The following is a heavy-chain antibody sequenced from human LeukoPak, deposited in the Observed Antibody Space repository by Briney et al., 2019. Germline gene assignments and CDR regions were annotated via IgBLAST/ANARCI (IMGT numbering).Heavy chain of an antibody. CDR3: STGLGDE. J-gene: IGHJ4*02. CDR1: GFTFTYAW. CDR2: IKTKTDGGTT. D-gene: IGHD3-10*01. V-gene: IGHV3-15*01. Sequence: GGSLRLSRAASGFTFTYAWMSWVRQAPGKGLEWVGRIKTKTDGGTTDYAAPVKGRFTISRDDLKNTVYLQMNSLKTEDTAVYYCSTGLGDEWGQETLVTVSS.